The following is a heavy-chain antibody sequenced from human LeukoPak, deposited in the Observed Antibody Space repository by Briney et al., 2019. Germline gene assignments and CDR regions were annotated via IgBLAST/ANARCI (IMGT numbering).Heavy chain of an antibody. CDR2: ISSSGSTI. V-gene: IGHV3-11*01. CDR1: GFTFSDYY. D-gene: IGHD6-13*01. CDR3: ARDRRIAAAGTNWFDP. J-gene: IGHJ5*02. Sequence: GGSLRLSCAASGFTFSDYYMSWIRQAPGKGLEWGSYISSSGSTIYYADSVKGRFTISRDNAKNSLYLQMNSLRAEDTAVYYCARDRRIAAAGTNWFDPWGQGTLVTVSS.